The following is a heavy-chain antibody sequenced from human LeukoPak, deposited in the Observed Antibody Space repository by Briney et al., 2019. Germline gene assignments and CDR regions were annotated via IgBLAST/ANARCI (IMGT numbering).Heavy chain of an antibody. D-gene: IGHD2-15*01. CDR3: ARNPDCSGGSCLSGIFDY. J-gene: IGHJ4*02. V-gene: IGHV3-30-3*01. CDR1: GFTFSSYA. Sequence: GGSLRLSCAASGFTFSSYAMHWVRQAPGKGLEWVAVISYDGSNKYYADSVKGRFTISRDNAKNSLYLQMNSLRAEDTAVYYCARNPDCSGGSCLSGIFDYWGQGTLVTVSS. CDR2: ISYDGSNK.